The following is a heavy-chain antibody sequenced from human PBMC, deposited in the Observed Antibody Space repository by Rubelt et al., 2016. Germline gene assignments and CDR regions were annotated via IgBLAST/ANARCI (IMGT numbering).Heavy chain of an antibody. D-gene: IGHD3-16*01. Sequence: QVQLQESGPGPVKPSGTLSLTCAVSGGSISTSNWWSWVRQPPGKGLEWIGEIYHTGSTNYNPSLKSRVTMSADKSKDRLSLKLRSVSAADKAMSYCARDIRGKVDDDWGEGTLVTVSS. CDR2: IYHTGST. CDR1: GGSISTSNW. CDR3: ARDIRGKVDDD. V-gene: IGHV4-4*02. J-gene: IGHJ4*02.